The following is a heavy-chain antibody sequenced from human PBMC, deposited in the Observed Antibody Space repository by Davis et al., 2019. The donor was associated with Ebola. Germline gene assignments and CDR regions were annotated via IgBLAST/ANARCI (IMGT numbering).Heavy chain of an antibody. Sequence: GGSLRLSCAASGFTVSSNYMSWVRQAPGKGLEWVSVIYSSGSTDYADSVKGRFTISRHNSKNTLYLQMNSLRAGDTAVYYCARQLRYFDWPHQGYFDYWGQGTLVTVSP. CDR2: IYSSGST. CDR3: ARQLRYFDWPHQGYFDY. CDR1: GFTVSSNY. D-gene: IGHD3-9*01. V-gene: IGHV3-53*04. J-gene: IGHJ4*02.